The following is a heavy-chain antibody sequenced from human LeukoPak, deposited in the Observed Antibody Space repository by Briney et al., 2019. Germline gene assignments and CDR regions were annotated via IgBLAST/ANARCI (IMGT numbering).Heavy chain of an antibody. CDR2: IKPDNGAT. CDR3: AGPEYRYGYILDY. D-gene: IGHD5-18*01. CDR1: GYTFTGHY. J-gene: IGHJ4*02. Sequence: ASVKVSCKASGYTFTGHYIHWVRQAPGQGLEWMGWIKPDNGATNYAQKFQGRVTMTRDTSISTAHMELNRLTSDDTAVYYCAGPEYRYGYILDYWGQGTLVTVSS. V-gene: IGHV1-2*02.